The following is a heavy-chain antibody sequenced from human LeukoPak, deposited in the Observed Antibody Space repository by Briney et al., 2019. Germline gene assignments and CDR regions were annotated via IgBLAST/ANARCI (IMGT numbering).Heavy chain of an antibody. Sequence: PGGSLRLSCAASGFTFSSYAMSWVRQAPGKGLEWVSAISGSGGSTYYADSVKGRFTISRDNSKNTLYLQMNSLRAEDTAVYYCAKDRGDYYYYYYMDVWGKGTTVTVSS. V-gene: IGHV3-23*01. CDR2: ISGSGGST. CDR3: AKDRGDYYYYYYMDV. J-gene: IGHJ6*03. CDR1: GFTFSSYA. D-gene: IGHD4-17*01.